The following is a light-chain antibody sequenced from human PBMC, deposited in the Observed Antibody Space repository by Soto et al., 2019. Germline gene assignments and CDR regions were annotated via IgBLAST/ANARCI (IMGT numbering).Light chain of an antibody. CDR1: QSVSSTY. Sequence: IVFTQSPGTPSLSPVERATLSCRASQSVSSTYLAWYQQKPGQPPRLLIYGASTRATGIPDRFSGSGSGTDFTLTISSLQPEDFAVYYCQQDYNLPWTFGHGTKVDIK. CDR2: GAS. CDR3: QQDYNLPWT. J-gene: IGKJ1*01. V-gene: IGKV3D-7*01.